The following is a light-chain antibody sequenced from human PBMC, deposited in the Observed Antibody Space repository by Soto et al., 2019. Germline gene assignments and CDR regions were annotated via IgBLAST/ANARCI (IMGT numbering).Light chain of an antibody. CDR2: DAS. V-gene: IGKV3-20*01. Sequence: EIVLTQSPGTLSLSPEERATLSCRASQSVTSSYLAWYQQKPGQAPRLLIYDASSSATGIPDRFSGSGSGTDFTLTVSGLEPEDFAVYYCQQYGSSPWTFGQGTKVEIK. J-gene: IGKJ1*01. CDR1: QSVTSSY. CDR3: QQYGSSPWT.